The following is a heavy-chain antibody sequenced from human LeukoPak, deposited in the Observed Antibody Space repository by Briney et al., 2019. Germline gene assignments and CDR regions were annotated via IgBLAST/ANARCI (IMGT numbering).Heavy chain of an antibody. CDR1: GFTFSSYA. D-gene: IGHD3-9*01. CDR2: ITGSGGNT. J-gene: IGHJ4*02. CDR3: AKWGDYDVLTGYYVSDY. V-gene: IGHV3-23*01. Sequence: GGSLRLSCAASGFTFSSYAMSWVRQAPGKGLEWVSAITGSGGNTYYADPAKGRFTISRDNSKNTVFLQMNCRRAEDTAVYYCAKWGDYDVLTGYYVSDYWGQGTLVTVSS.